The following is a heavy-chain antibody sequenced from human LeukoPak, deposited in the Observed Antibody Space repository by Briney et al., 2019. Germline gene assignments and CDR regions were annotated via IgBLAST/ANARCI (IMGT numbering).Heavy chain of an antibody. CDR2: IYPSGNT. CDR3: ARGGDDDDYGDYASYWYFDL. J-gene: IGHJ2*01. V-gene: IGHV4-4*07. D-gene: IGHD4-17*01. CDR1: GGSFTTHF. Sequence: SETLSLTCSISGGSFTTHFWSWVRQPAGKGLEWIGRIYPSGNTNYNPSLKSRLNLSVDTSKTQFSLRLSSVTAADTAVYYCARGGDDDDYGDYASYWYFDLRGRGTLVTVSS.